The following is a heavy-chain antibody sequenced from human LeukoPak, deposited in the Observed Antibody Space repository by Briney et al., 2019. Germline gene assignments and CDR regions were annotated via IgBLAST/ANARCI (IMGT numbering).Heavy chain of an antibody. CDR1: GGSFSGYY. CDR2: INHSGST. Sequence: SETLSLTCAVYGGSFSGYYWSWIRKPPGKGLEWIGEINHSGSTNYNPSLKSRVTISVDTSKNQFSLKLSSVTAADTAVYYCARGHHTARFDPWGQGTLVTVSS. J-gene: IGHJ5*02. D-gene: IGHD2-21*02. CDR3: ARGHHTARFDP. V-gene: IGHV4-34*01.